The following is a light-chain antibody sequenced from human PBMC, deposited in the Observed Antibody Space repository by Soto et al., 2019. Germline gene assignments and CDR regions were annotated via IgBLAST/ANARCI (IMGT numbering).Light chain of an antibody. V-gene: IGKV3-15*01. Sequence: EIVMTQSPVTLSVSPGERATLSCRACQSVSRNLAWYQQRPGQAPRLLISATSDRATGIPARFSGSGSGTEFILTISSLQSEDFAVYYCQQYSDWPWTFGQGTKVESK. CDR3: QQYSDWPWT. CDR1: QSVSRN. CDR2: ATS. J-gene: IGKJ1*01.